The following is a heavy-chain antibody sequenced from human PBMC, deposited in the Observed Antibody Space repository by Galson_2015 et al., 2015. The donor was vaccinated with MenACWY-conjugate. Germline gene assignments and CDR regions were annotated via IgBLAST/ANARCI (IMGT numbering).Heavy chain of an antibody. Sequence: SVKASCKASGYTFTSYDVSWVRQAPGQALEWLGWISAYNGVTNYAQKLQGRVSMTTETSTTPAYVELRSLTAADTAVYYCARWGPSSDLLESWGQGTLVTVSS. CDR3: ARWGPSSDLLES. V-gene: IGHV1-18*01. J-gene: IGHJ4*02. D-gene: IGHD6-6*01. CDR2: ISAYNGVT. CDR1: GYTFTSYD.